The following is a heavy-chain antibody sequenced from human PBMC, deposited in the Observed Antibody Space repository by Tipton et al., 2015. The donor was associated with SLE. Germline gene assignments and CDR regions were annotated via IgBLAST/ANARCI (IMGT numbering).Heavy chain of an antibody. D-gene: IGHD5-12*01. CDR3: ARRWSATITY. CDR2: IYYSGST. J-gene: IGHJ4*02. Sequence: TLSLTCTVSGGSISSYYWSWIRQPPGKGLEWIGYIYYSGSTFYNPALKSRVTISVDTSKNQFSLKVSSVTAADTAVYYCARRWSATITYWGQGTLVTVSS. V-gene: IGHV4-59*12. CDR1: GGSISSYY.